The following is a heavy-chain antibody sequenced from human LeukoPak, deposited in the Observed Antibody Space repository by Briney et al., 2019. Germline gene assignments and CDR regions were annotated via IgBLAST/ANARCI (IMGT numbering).Heavy chain of an antibody. V-gene: IGHV4-39*01. J-gene: IGHJ4*02. CDR3: ARHGNCSSTSCFDY. CDR2: IYYSGST. CDR1: GGSISSSSYY. D-gene: IGHD2-2*01. Sequence: SETLSLTCTVSGGSISSSSYYWGWIRQPPGKGLEWIGSIYYSGSTYYNPSLKSRVTISVDTSKNQFSLKLSSVTAADTAVYYCARHGNCSSTSCFDYWGQGTLVTVSS.